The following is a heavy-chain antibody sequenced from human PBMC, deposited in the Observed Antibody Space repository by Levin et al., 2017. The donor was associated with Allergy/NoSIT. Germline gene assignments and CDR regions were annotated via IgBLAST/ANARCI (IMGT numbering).Heavy chain of an antibody. CDR3: ARPGYTSGWHSRGGYFYYMDV. D-gene: IGHD6-19*01. J-gene: IGHJ6*03. CDR2: ISYDISSK. Sequence: PGGSLRLSCAASGFAFNTYAMHWVRQAPGKGLEWMAVISYDISSKYYADSVRGRFTISRDNSKNTLYLQMNSLRADDTAVYYCARPGYTSGWHSRGGYFYYMDVWGKGTTVTVSS. V-gene: IGHV3-30-3*01. CDR1: GFAFNTYA.